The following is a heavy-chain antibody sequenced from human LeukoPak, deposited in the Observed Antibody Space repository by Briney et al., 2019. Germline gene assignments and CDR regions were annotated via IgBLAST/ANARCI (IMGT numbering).Heavy chain of an antibody. J-gene: IGHJ4*02. Sequence: GGSLRLSCSASGFTFSSYGMHWVRQAPGKGLEYVSGISNKGGSTYYADSVKGRFTISRDNSKSTLHLQMSSLRADDTAVYYCVKSGTWADFDSWGQGTLVTVSS. V-gene: IGHV3-64D*09. D-gene: IGHD1-26*01. CDR1: GFTFSSYG. CDR3: VKSGTWADFDS. CDR2: ISNKGGST.